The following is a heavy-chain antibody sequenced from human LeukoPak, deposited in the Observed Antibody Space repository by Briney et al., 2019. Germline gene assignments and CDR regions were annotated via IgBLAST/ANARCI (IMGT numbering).Heavy chain of an antibody. Sequence: ASVKVSCKASGYTFSDHYMQWVRQAPGQGFEWLGWINPNSGDTSYERKFRGRVTMTRDMSLSIAYMELSRLTFDDTAVYNCARGALDPETVTNYFEYWAQGTLVTVSS. CDR2: INPNSGDT. CDR3: ARGALDPETVTNYFEY. CDR1: GYTFSDHY. V-gene: IGHV1-2*02. D-gene: IGHD4-17*01. J-gene: IGHJ4*02.